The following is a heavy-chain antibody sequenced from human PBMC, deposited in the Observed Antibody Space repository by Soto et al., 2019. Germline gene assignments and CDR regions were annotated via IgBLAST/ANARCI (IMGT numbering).Heavy chain of an antibody. CDR3: AGWTSGDFWSGYYSDY. J-gene: IGHJ4*02. D-gene: IGHD3-3*01. V-gene: IGHV4-39*01. CDR1: GGSISSSSYY. Sequence: SETLSLTCTVSGGSISSSSYYWGWIRQPPGKGLEWIGSIYYSGSTHYNPSLKSRVTISVDTSKNQFSLKLSSVTAADTAVYYCAGWTSGDFWSGYYSDYWGQGTLVTVSS. CDR2: IYYSGST.